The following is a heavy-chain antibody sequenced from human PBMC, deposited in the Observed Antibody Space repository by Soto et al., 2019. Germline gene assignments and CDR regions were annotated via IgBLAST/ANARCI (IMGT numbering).Heavy chain of an antibody. CDR3: ARVPRLGILTYYFDY. J-gene: IGHJ4*02. CDR1: GGSISSGGYY. V-gene: IGHV4-31*03. CDR2: IYYSGST. D-gene: IGHD7-27*01. Sequence: QVQLQESGPGLVKPSQTLSLTCTVSGGSISSGGYYWSWIRQHPGKGLEWIGYIYYSGSTYYNPSLKGRVTISVDTSKNQFSLKLSSVTAADTAVYYCARVPRLGILTYYFDYWGQGTLVTVSS.